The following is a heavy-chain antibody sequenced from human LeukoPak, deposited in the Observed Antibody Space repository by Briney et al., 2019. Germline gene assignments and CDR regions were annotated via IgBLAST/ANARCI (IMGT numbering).Heavy chain of an antibody. V-gene: IGHV4-61*01. CDR1: GGSISSSSYY. J-gene: IGHJ4*02. CDR3: AREKAPYTFDY. CDR2: IYYSGST. Sequence: SETLSLTCTVSGGSISSSSYYWSWIRQPPGKGLEWIGYIYYSGSTNYNPSLKSRVTISVDTSKNQFSLKLSSVTAADTAVYYCAREKAPYTFDYWGQGTQVTVSS.